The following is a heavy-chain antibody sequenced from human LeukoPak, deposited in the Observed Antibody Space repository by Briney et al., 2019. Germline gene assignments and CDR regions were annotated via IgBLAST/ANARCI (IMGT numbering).Heavy chain of an antibody. Sequence: QPGRSLRLSCAASGFTFSSYAMHWVRQAPGKGLEWVAVMSYDGTNKYYADSVKGRFTISRDNSKNTLYLQMNSLRAEDMAVYYCARETGSTVGSTDFDHWGLGTLVTVSS. V-gene: IGHV3-30-3*01. D-gene: IGHD4-17*01. CDR3: ARETGSTVGSTDFDH. CDR2: MSYDGTNK. CDR1: GFTFSSYA. J-gene: IGHJ4*02.